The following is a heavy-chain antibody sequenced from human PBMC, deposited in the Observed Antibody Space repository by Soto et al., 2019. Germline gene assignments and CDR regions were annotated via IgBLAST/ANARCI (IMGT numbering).Heavy chain of an antibody. D-gene: IGHD3-9*01. CDR3: ARYGVGPTLYFRHLHY. CDR2: RRYDGRNI. V-gene: IGHV3-33*01. CDR1: GIIFNGVG. J-gene: IGHJ4*02. Sequence: PGGSLRLSGAASGIIFNGVGMHWVRQGPGKGREWGAVRRYDGRNIYYADCVKGGVTISRDNCKKTRYLQRDSLRAEETAVYYSARYGVGPTLYFRHLHYWGQGALVTVSS.